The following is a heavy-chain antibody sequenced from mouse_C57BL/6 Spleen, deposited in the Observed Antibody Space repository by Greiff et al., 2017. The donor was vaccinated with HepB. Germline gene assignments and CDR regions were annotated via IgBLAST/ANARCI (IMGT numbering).Heavy chain of an antibody. D-gene: IGHD1-1*01. J-gene: IGHJ4*01. CDR1: GYTFTSYW. Sequence: VQLQQPGAELVMPGASVKLSCKASGYTFTSYWMHWVKQRPGQGLEWIGEIDPSDSYTNYNQKFKGQSTLTVDKSSSTAYMQLSSLTSEDSAVYYCARSPYYYGSSPSMDYWGQGTSVTVSS. CDR3: ARSPYYYGSSPSMDY. V-gene: IGHV1-69*01. CDR2: IDPSDSYT.